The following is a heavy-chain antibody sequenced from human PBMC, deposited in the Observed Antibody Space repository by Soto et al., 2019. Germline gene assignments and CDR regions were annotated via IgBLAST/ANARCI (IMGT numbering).Heavy chain of an antibody. CDR2: ISAAGDP. V-gene: IGHV3-13*05. CDR1: GFTFRNYG. Sequence: EVQLVESGGGLVQPGGSLRLSCEASGFTFRNYGMHWVRQGTGKGLEWVSGISAAGDPDYADSVEGRFTIYSENAQNSFFLQMNRLRVGDTAVYYCARTDRDFYGLDVWGQGTTVIVS. J-gene: IGHJ6*02. CDR3: ARTDRDFYGLDV.